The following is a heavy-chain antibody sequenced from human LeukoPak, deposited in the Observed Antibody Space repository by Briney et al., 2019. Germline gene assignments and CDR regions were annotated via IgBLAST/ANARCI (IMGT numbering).Heavy chain of an antibody. V-gene: IGHV3-9*03. CDR3: AKDLATEVGALRGPRAFDI. D-gene: IGHD1-26*01. CDR2: ISWNSGSI. J-gene: IGHJ3*02. Sequence: GGSLRLSCAASGFTFDDYAMHWVRQAPGKGLEWVSGISWNSGSIGYADSVKGRFTISRDNAKNSLYLQMTSLRAEDMALYYCAKDLATEVGALRGPRAFDIWGQGTMVTVSS. CDR1: GFTFDDYA.